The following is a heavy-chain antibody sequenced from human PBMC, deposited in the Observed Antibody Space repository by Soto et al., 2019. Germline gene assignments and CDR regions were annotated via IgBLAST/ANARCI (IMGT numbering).Heavy chain of an antibody. Sequence: EVQLVETGGGLIQPGGSLRLSCAASGFTVSSNYMSWVRQAPGKGLEWVSVIYSGGSTYYADSVKGRFTISRDNSKNTLYLQMNSLRAEDTAVYYCARVAEYYYGMDVWGQGTTVTVSS. CDR1: GFTVSSNY. CDR2: IYSGGST. V-gene: IGHV3-53*02. J-gene: IGHJ6*02. CDR3: ARVAEYYYGMDV.